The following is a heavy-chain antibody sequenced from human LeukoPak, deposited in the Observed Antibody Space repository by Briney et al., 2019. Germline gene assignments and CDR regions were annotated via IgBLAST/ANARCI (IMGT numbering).Heavy chain of an antibody. CDR1: GYTFTDYY. V-gene: IGHV1-18*04. J-gene: IGHJ4*02. CDR2: ISAYNGNT. Sequence: ASVKVSCKASGYTFTDYYMHWVRQAPGQGLEWMGWISAYNGNTNYAQKLQGRVTMTTDTSTSTAYMELRSLRSDDTAVYYCARGCYYDSSGYYCKGWSFDYWGQGTLVTVSS. D-gene: IGHD3-22*01. CDR3: ARGCYYDSSGYYCKGWSFDY.